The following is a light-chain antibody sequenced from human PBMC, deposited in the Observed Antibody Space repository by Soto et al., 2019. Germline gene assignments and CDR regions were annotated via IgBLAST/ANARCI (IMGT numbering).Light chain of an antibody. CDR2: STN. V-gene: IGLV8-61*01. CDR1: SGSVSTSYY. Sequence: QAVVTQEPSFSVSPGGTVTLTCGLSSGSVSTSYYPSWYQQTPGHAPRTLIYSTNTRSSGVPDRFSGSILGNKAALTITGAQADDESDYYCVLYMGSGIPNWVFGGGTKLTVL. CDR3: VLYMGSGIPNWV. J-gene: IGLJ3*02.